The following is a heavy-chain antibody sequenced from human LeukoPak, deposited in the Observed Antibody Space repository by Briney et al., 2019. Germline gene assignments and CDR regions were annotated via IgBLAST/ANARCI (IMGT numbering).Heavy chain of an antibody. V-gene: IGHV1-2*02. J-gene: IGHJ3*02. CDR2: INPNRGGT. Sequence: GASVKVSCKASGYTFTGYYMHWVRQAPGQGLEWMGWINPNRGGTNYAQKFQGRVTITRDTSASTAYMELSSLRSEDTAVYYCARASTMSAFDIWGQGTMVTVSS. D-gene: IGHD5/OR15-5a*01. CDR1: GYTFTGYY. CDR3: ARASTMSAFDI.